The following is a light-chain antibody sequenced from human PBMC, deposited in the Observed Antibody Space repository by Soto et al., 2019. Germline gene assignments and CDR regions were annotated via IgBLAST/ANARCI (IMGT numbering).Light chain of an antibody. CDR1: QSVSSY. CDR2: DAS. CDR3: HQYYKWPLT. Sequence: IVLKQSPATLSLTTGERATLSCMASQSVSSYLAWYQQKPGQAPRLLIYDASNRATGIPARFSGSGSGTDFTLTICSLLSEDFAVYYCHQYYKWPLTFGGGTKVDVK. J-gene: IGKJ4*01. V-gene: IGKV3-11*01.